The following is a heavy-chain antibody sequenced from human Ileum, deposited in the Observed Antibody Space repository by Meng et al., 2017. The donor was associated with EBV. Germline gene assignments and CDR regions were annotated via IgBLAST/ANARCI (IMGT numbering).Heavy chain of an antibody. CDR1: GVSSGSGYFH. V-gene: IGHV4-30-4*01. J-gene: IGHJ4*02. Sequence: LRLQESGPELVKPSQTLSLTCAVAGVSSGSGYFHWSWIRQPPGKGLEWIGHSGSTSYNPSLRSRVTISVDTSKNQFSLKVDSATAGDTAVYYCVSYAVGAGGIGYWGQGILVTVSS. CDR3: VSYAVGAGGIGY. D-gene: IGHD1-26*01. CDR2: HSGST.